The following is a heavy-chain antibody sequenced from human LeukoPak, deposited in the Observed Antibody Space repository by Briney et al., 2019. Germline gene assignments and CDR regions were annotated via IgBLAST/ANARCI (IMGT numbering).Heavy chain of an antibody. CDR3: ARGRLSPDP. V-gene: IGHV3-23*01. J-gene: IGHJ5*02. CDR2: IIGSAGST. CDR1: GFSFSSHG. Sequence: PGGSLRLSCAASGFSFSSHGMSWVRQAPGKGLEWVSGIIGSAGSTYYADSVKGRFTISGDNSKNTLFLQMNSLRAEDTAVYYCARGRLSPDPWGQGTLVTVSS. D-gene: IGHD2/OR15-2a*01.